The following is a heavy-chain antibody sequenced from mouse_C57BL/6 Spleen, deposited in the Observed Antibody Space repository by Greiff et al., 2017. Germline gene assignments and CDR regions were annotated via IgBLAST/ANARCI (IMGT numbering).Heavy chain of an antibody. V-gene: IGHV1-47*01. CDR3: ARRSNHYAMDY. Sequence: VKLMESGAELVKPGASVKMSCKASGYTFTTYPIEWMKQNHGKSLEWIGNFHPYNDDTKYNEKFKGKATLTVEKSSSTVYLELSRLTSDDAAVYYCARRSNHYAMDYWGQGTSVTVSS. J-gene: IGHJ4*01. CDR1: GYTFTTYP. D-gene: IGHD2-5*01. CDR2: FHPYNDDT.